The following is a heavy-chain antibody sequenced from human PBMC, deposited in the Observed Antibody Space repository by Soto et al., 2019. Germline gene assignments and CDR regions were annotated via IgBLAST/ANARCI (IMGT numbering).Heavy chain of an antibody. CDR3: MPPASGLEVAGEYGIDV. J-gene: IGHJ6*02. CDR1: GFTFSGST. D-gene: IGHD2-15*01. CDR2: IRNKANSYAT. Sequence: EVQLVESGGGLVQPGGSLKLSCAASGFTFSGSTMHWVRQASGKGLEWVGRIRNKANSYATAYAASVKGRFTVSRDDSKNTAYLQMNSLKPEDTAVYYCMPPASGLEVAGEYGIDVWGQRTTVTVSS. V-gene: IGHV3-73*01.